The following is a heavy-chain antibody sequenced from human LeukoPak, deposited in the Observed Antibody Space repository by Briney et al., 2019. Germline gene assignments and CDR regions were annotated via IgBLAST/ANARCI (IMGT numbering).Heavy chain of an antibody. CDR1: GDSISISSYY. Sequence: SETLSLTCTVSGDSISISSYYWVWIRQPPGQGLEWIGTINYSGNTYYNPSLKSRVTISSDTSKSQFFLKLTSVTAADTAVYYCTRFQIGTILVSWGQGTLVTVSS. J-gene: IGHJ5*02. D-gene: IGHD3-3*02. V-gene: IGHV4-39*07. CDR2: INYSGNT. CDR3: TRFQIGTILVS.